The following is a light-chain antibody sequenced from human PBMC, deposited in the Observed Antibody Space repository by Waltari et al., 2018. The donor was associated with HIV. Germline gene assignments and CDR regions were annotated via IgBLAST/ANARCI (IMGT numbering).Light chain of an antibody. V-gene: IGKV3-20*01. Sequence: ELVLTQSPGTLSLSPGERATLSCRASQSVSKNYLAWYQQKSGQAPRLLIYGASSRATGIADRFSRLEPEDFAVYYCQQYGSSPCTFGPGTKVDVK. J-gene: IGKJ3*01. CDR3: QQYGSSPCT. CDR2: GAS. CDR1: QSVSKNY.